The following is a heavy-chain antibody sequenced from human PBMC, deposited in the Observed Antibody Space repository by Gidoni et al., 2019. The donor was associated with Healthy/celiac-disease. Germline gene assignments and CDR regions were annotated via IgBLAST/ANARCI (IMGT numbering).Heavy chain of an antibody. CDR2: IKSKTDGGTT. Sequence: EVQLVESGGGLVKPGGSLRLSCAASGFTFSNAWMSWVRQAPGKGLEWVGRIKSKTDGGTTDYAAPVKGRFTISRDDSKNTLYLQMNSLKTEDTAVYYCAASTTGVDAFDIWGQGTMVTVSS. J-gene: IGHJ3*02. D-gene: IGHD2-2*01. CDR1: GFTFSNAW. CDR3: AASTTGVDAFDI. V-gene: IGHV3-15*01.